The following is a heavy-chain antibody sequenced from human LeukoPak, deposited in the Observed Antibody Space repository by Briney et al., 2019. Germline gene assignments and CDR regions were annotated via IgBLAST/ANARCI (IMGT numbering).Heavy chain of an antibody. J-gene: IGHJ4*02. V-gene: IGHV3-30*18. CDR1: GFSFSSDG. CDR3: AKDKGALSAAALDS. D-gene: IGHD6-13*01. CDR2: ISYDSTYK. Sequence: SGGSLRLSCAASGFSFSSDGMHWVRLAPGKGLEWVAVISYDSTYKYYADSVKGRFTISRDNSKNTLYLQMNSLRPEVTAVYYCAKDKGALSAAALDSWGQGTLVTVSS.